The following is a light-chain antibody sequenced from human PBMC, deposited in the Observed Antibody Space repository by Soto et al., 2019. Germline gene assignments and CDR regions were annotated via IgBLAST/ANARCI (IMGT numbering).Light chain of an antibody. CDR3: QQYGSSPLT. V-gene: IGKV3-20*01. Sequence: DIVLTQSPGTLSLSPGERATLSCRASQSVYNRNLAWYQQKPGQAPRLLIYGASSRATGIPDRFSGSGSETEFTLTISRLEPEDFAVYYCQQYGSSPLTFGQGTKVEVK. CDR1: QSVYNRN. CDR2: GAS. J-gene: IGKJ1*01.